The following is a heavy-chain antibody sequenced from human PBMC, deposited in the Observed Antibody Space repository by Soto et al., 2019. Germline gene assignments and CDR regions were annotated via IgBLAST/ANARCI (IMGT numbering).Heavy chain of an antibody. J-gene: IGHJ3*02. CDR3: ARPVPRHDAFDI. CDR2: ISTTSSSI. CDR1: GFTFSSYS. Sequence: EVQLVESGGGLEQPGGSLRLSCAASGFTFSSYSMNWVRQAPGKGLEWVSYISTTSSSIYYADSVKGRFTISRDNAKNSLYLQMNSLRDEDTAVYYCARPVPRHDAFDIWGQGTMVTVSS. V-gene: IGHV3-48*02. D-gene: IGHD6-6*01.